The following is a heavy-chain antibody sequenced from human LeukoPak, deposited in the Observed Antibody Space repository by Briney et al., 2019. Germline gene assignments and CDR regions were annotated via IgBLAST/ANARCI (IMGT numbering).Heavy chain of an antibody. CDR1: GFTFNIYW. D-gene: IGHD2-21*01. CDR2: ISPDGTTT. Sequence: PGGSLRLSCAASGFTFNIYWIQWVRQAPGKGLEWVSRISPDGTTTTYADPVKGRFTISRDNAKSTVYLQMNSLRAEDTALYYCARGTYPLDYWGQGTLVTVSS. V-gene: IGHV3-74*01. J-gene: IGHJ4*02. CDR3: ARGTYPLDY.